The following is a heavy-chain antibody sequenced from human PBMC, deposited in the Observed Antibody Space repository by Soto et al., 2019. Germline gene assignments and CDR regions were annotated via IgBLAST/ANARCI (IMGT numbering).Heavy chain of an antibody. D-gene: IGHD3-10*01. CDR1: GNTFTRYD. CDR2: INPNSGNI. V-gene: IGHV1-8*01. J-gene: IGHJ4*02. Sequence: QVQLVQSGAEVKKRGASVKVSCKGSGNTFTRYDINWVRQATGHGLEWMGWINPNSGNIGYAQKFQGRVTMTRDTAIRTAYMEVSRLRSDDTAVYYCARGRASGSYYLLDYWGQGTLVTVSS. CDR3: ARGRASGSYYLLDY.